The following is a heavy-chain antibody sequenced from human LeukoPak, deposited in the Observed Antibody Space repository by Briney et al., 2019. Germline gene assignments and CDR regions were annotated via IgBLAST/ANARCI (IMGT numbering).Heavy chain of an antibody. D-gene: IGHD2-2*01. Sequence: SETLPLTCTVSGGSISSYYWSWVRQPPGKGLEWIGYIYYSGSTNYNPSLKSRVTISVDTSKNQFSLKLSSVTAADTAVYYCARGSFDCSSSSCSFWFDPWGQGTLVTVSS. CDR3: ARGSFDCSSSSCSFWFDP. CDR2: IYYSGST. V-gene: IGHV4-59*01. CDR1: GGSISSYY. J-gene: IGHJ5*02.